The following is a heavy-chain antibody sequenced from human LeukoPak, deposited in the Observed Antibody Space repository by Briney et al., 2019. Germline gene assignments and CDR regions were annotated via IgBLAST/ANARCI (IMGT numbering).Heavy chain of an antibody. CDR3: ARSRYYDFWSGYLDY. V-gene: IGHV4-34*01. Sequence: SETLSLTCAVYGGSFSGYYWSWIRQPPGKGLEWIGGINHSGSTNYNPSLKSRVTISVDTSKNQFSLKLSSVTAADTAVYYCARSRYYDFWSGYLDYWGQGTLVTVSS. J-gene: IGHJ4*02. CDR1: GGSFSGYY. CDR2: INHSGST. D-gene: IGHD3-3*01.